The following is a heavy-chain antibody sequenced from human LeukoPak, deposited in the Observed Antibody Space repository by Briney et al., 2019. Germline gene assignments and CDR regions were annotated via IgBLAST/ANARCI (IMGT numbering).Heavy chain of an antibody. D-gene: IGHD6-19*01. V-gene: IGHV3-11*01. Sequence: LSLSCTVSGDSISSSSYYWGWIRQAPGKGLEWVSYISSSGSTIYYADSVKGRFTISRDNAKNSLYLQMNSLRAEDTAVYYCANRQWLVKGGFDYWGQGTLVTVSS. CDR2: ISSSGSTI. CDR1: GDSISSSSYY. J-gene: IGHJ4*02. CDR3: ANRQWLVKGGFDY.